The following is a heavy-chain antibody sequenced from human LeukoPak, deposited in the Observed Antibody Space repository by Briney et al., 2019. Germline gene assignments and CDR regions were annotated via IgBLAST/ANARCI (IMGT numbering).Heavy chain of an antibody. CDR1: GYTFTGYY. Sequence: ASVKVSCKASGYTFTGYYMHWVRQAPGQGLEWIGWINPNSGGTNYAQKFQGRVTMTRDTSISTAYMELSRLRSDDTAVYYCASMPGSGSSWLPNFDYWGQGTLVTVSS. CDR3: ASMPGSGSSWLPNFDY. CDR2: INPNSGGT. J-gene: IGHJ4*02. V-gene: IGHV1-2*02. D-gene: IGHD6-13*01.